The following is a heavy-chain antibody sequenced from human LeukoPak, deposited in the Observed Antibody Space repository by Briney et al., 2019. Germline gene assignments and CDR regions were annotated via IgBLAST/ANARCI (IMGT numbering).Heavy chain of an antibody. Sequence: ASVKVSCKASGYTFSSYYMHWVRQAPGQGLEWMGIINPSGGSTSYAQKFQGRVTMTRDTSTSTVYMELSSLRSEDTAVYYCARHLTRGDYFDYWGQGTLVTVSS. CDR1: GYTFSSYY. J-gene: IGHJ4*02. D-gene: IGHD1-1*01. V-gene: IGHV1-46*01. CDR3: ARHLTRGDYFDY. CDR2: INPSGGST.